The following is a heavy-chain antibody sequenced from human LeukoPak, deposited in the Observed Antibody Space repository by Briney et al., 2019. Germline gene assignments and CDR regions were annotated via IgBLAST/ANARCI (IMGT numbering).Heavy chain of an antibody. D-gene: IGHD6-6*01. CDR2: IYYSGST. CDR1: GGSISSYY. V-gene: IGHV4-59*01. J-gene: IGHJ5*02. Sequence: PSETLSLTCTVSGGSISSYYWSWIRQPPGKGLEWIGYIYYSGSTNYNPSLKSRVTISVDTSKNQFSLKLSSVTAADTAVYYCARAHCSSSRFDPWGQGTLVTVSS. CDR3: ARAHCSSSRFDP.